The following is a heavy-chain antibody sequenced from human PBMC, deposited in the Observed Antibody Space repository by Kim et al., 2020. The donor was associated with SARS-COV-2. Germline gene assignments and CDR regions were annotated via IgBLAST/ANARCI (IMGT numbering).Heavy chain of an antibody. CDR3: ARVGAEADLSAHFDY. J-gene: IGHJ4*02. CDR2: ISSSSSYI. D-gene: IGHD1-26*01. V-gene: IGHV3-21*01. CDR1: GFTFSSYS. Sequence: GGSLRLSCAASGFTFSSYSMNWVRQAPGKGLEWVSSISSSSSYIYYADSVKGRFTISRDNAKNSLYLQMNSLRAEDTAVYYCARVGAEADLSAHFDYWGQGTLVTVSS.